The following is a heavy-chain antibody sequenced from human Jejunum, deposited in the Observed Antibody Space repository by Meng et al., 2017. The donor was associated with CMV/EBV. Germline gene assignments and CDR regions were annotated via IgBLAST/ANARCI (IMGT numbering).Heavy chain of an antibody. CDR3: ARDMGWYRFDS. CDR2: IRKDGGEI. Sequence: VASGFPFSNHWMGWVRQAPGKGLEWVADIRKDGGEIYYVDSAKGRFTISRDNAKNSLYLQMNSLRAEDTALYYCARDMGWYRFDSWGQGTRVTVSS. J-gene: IGHJ4*02. D-gene: IGHD6-19*01. CDR1: GFPFSNHW. V-gene: IGHV3-7*01.